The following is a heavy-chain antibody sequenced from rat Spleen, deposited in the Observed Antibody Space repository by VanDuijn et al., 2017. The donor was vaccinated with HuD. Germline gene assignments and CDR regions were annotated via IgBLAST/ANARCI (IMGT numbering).Heavy chain of an antibody. CDR3: TTAEDPYYWYFDF. CDR1: GFTFSDYA. Sequence: EVQLVESGGGLVQPGRSLKLSCVASGFTFSDYAMAWVRQAPTKGLEWVASISYDGGSTYYRDSVKGRFTISRDNAKSNLYLQMDSLRSEDTATYYCTTAEDPYYWYFDFWGPGTMVTVSS. J-gene: IGHJ1*01. V-gene: IGHV5-20*01. CDR2: ISYDGGST.